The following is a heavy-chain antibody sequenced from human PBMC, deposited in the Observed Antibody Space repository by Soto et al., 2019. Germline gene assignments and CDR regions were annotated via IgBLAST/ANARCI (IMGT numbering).Heavy chain of an antibody. CDR1: GFTFSVYW. CDR2: INGDGSST. J-gene: IGHJ1*01. Sequence: QAGGSLRLSCAASGFTFSVYWIHWVRQAPGKGLVWVSRINGDGSSTSYADSVKDRFTISRDNAKNTLYLQMNSLRAEDTAVYYCARGFSSSWYVVFWGQGTLVTVSS. D-gene: IGHD6-13*01. CDR3: ARGFSSSWYVVF. V-gene: IGHV3-74*01.